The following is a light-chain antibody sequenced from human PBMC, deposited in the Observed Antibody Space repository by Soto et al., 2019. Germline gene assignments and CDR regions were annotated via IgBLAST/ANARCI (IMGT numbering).Light chain of an antibody. CDR2: EVN. V-gene: IGLV2-14*01. CDR3: SSYTSDTSPYV. J-gene: IGLJ1*01. CDR1: PCQVGGYNY. Sequence: QSVLTQPASVSGSPGHWTPTSSTEPPCQVGGYNYVSWYQLHPGKAPKLIIYEVNNRPSGLSNRFSGSKSGNTASLTISGLQAEDEGDYYCSSYTSDTSPYVFGTGTKVTVL.